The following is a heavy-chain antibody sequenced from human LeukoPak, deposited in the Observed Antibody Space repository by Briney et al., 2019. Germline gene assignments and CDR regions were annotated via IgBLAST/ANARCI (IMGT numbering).Heavy chain of an antibody. CDR1: GGTFSSYA. J-gene: IGHJ5*02. D-gene: IGHD4-17*01. V-gene: IGHV1-69*06. CDR2: IIPIFGTA. Sequence: EASVKVSCKASGGTFSSYAISWVRQAPGQGLEWMGGIIPIFGTANYAQKFQGRVTITADKSTSTAYMELSSLRSEDTAVYYCARRTHGDYGGWFDPWGQGTLVTVSS. CDR3: ARRTHGDYGGWFDP.